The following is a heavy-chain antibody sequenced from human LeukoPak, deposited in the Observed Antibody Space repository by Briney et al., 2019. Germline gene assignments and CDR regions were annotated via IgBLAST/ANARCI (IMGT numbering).Heavy chain of an antibody. Sequence: PSQTLSLTCTVSGGSISSGGNYWSWIRQHPGKGLEWIGYIYYSGSTYYNPSLKSRVTISVDTSKNQFSLKPSSVTAADPAVDYCARDNTVMALRAFDYGAEGPVLPVSS. CDR3: ARDNTVMALRAFDY. CDR1: GGSISSGGNY. D-gene: IGHD5-18*01. J-gene: IGHJ4*02. CDR2: IYYSGST. V-gene: IGHV4-31*03.